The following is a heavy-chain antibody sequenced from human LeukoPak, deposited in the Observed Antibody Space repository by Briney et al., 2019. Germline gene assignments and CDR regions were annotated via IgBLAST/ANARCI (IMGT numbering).Heavy chain of an antibody. D-gene: IGHD1-26*01. V-gene: IGHV3-74*01. CDR1: GFSFSSYW. CDR3: ARDMGGYFDL. CDR2: INGDGSST. J-gene: IGHJ2*01. Sequence: PGGSLRLSCAASGFSFSSYWMHWVRQAPGKGLVWVSRINGDGSSTRYADSVKGRFTISRDNAKNTLYLQMNSLRAEDTAVYYCARDMGGYFDLWGRGTLVTVSS.